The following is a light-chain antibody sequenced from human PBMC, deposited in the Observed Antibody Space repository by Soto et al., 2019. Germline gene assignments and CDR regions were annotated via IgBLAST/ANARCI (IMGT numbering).Light chain of an antibody. J-gene: IGKJ4*01. CDR2: GRS. CDR3: QQYGSSPLT. Sequence: EIVLTQSPGTLSLSPGERATLSCRASQTVTSSYLAWYQQKPGQAPRLLVFGRSSRATGISDRFRGVGSGTSFTLTISRLEPEDSAVYYCQQYGSSPLTFGGGTKVEI. CDR1: QTVTSSY. V-gene: IGKV3-20*01.